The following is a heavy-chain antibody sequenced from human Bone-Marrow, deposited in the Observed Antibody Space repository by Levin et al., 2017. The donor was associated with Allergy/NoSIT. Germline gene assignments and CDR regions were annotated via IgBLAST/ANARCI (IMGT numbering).Heavy chain of an antibody. Sequence: PGGSLRLSCAASGFTFSSYWMSWVRQAPGKGLEWVANIKQDGSEKYYVDSVKGRFTISRDNAKNSLYLQMNSLRAEDTAVYYCARVAGRSEGVYYFDYWGKGTLVAVAS. CDR2: IKQDGSEK. V-gene: IGHV3-7*01. D-gene: IGHD2-8*01. CDR3: ARVAGRSEGVYYFDY. CDR1: GFTFSSYW. J-gene: IGHJ4*02.